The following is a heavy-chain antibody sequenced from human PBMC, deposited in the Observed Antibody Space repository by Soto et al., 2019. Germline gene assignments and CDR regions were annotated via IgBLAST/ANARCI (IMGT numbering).Heavy chain of an antibody. D-gene: IGHD3-22*01. CDR3: ARMRGYYDSSGYDY. V-gene: IGHV3-11*01. Sequence: GGSLRLSCAASGFTFSDYYMTWVRQAPGTGLEWLSYISGGGGSTIYYADSVEGRFTISRDNARNSVFLQMNSLRVDDTAVYYCARMRGYYDSSGYDYWGHGTMVTVYS. CDR1: GFTFSDYY. CDR2: ISGGGGSTI. J-gene: IGHJ4*01.